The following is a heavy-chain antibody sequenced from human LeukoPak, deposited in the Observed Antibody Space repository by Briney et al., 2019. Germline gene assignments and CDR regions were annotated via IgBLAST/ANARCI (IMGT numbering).Heavy chain of an antibody. J-gene: IGHJ4*02. CDR3: ARTGDYESFDY. Sequence: GGSLRLSCAASGFTFSDYYMNWIRQAPGKGLEWVSCIHSSSAYTNYADSVKGRFTISRDNAKNSLYLQMNSLRAEDTAVYYCARTGDYESFDYWGQGTLVTVSS. CDR1: GFTFSDYY. CDR2: IHSSSAYT. D-gene: IGHD4-17*01. V-gene: IGHV3-11*06.